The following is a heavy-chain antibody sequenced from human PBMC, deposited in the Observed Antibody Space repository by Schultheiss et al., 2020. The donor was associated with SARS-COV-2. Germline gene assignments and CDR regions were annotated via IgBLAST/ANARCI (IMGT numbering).Heavy chain of an antibody. J-gene: IGHJ6*02. Sequence: SETLSLTCAVSGYSISSGYYWGWIRQPPGKGLEWIGSIYHSGSTYYNPSLKSRVTISVDTSKNQFSLKLSSVTAADTAVYYCASSTRYDFWSGSPYGMDVWGQGTTVTVSS. CDR1: GYSISSGYY. CDR3: ASSTRYDFWSGSPYGMDV. V-gene: IGHV4-38-2*01. D-gene: IGHD3-3*01. CDR2: IYHSGST.